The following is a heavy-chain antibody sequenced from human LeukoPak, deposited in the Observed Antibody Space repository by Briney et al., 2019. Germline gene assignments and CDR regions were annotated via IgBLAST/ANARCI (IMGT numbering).Heavy chain of an antibody. CDR2: IYYSGST. J-gene: IGHJ6*03. V-gene: IGHV4-30-4*07. CDR1: GGSISSGGYS. CDR3: ARVPRGFGEFFYYYYYMDV. Sequence: PSETLSLTCAVSGGSISSGGYSWSWIRQPPGKGLEWIAYIYYSGSTYYNPSLKSRVTISVDTSKNQFSLKLSSVTAADTAVYYCARVPRGFGEFFYYYYYMDVWGKGTTVTVSS. D-gene: IGHD3-10*01.